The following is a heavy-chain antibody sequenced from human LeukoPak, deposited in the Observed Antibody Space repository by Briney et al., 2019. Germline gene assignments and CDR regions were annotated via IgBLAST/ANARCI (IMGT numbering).Heavy chain of an antibody. D-gene: IGHD2-21*01. CDR2: ISWDGGSK. J-gene: IGHJ5*02. V-gene: IGHV3-43*01. CDR1: GFMFEDYS. CDR3: VRAYHPGGWFDP. Sequence: GGSLRLSCAASGFMFEDYSMHWVRHAPGKGLEWVSVISWDGGSKYYADSVKGRFTISRDNAKNSLYLQMNSLTAEDTAVHYCVRAYHPGGWFDPWGQGTLVTVSS.